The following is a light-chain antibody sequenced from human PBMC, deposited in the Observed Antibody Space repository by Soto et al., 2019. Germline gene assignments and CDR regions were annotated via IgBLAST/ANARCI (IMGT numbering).Light chain of an antibody. Sequence: DIVTTQSPDSLTVSLGERVTINCRSSQSLLFNSNNKNYLAWYQQKPGQPPKLLIYWASTRHSGVPDRFSGSGSGTDFTLTISSLQAEDEAVYYCHQYYSPPQPFGQGTKVEI. V-gene: IGKV4-1*01. CDR3: HQYYSPPQP. CDR1: QSLLFNSNNKNY. J-gene: IGKJ1*01. CDR2: WAS.